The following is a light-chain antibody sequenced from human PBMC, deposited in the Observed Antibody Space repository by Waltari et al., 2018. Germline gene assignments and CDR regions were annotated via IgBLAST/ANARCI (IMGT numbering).Light chain of an antibody. CDR1: SSDVGGYNY. V-gene: IGLV2-14*01. Sequence: QSALTQPAPASGSPGQSITISCTGTSSDVGGYNYVSWYQQHPGKAPKLMIYDVSKRPSGVSNRFSGSKSGNTASLTISGLQAEDEADYYCSSYTSSSGVFGGGTKLTVL. CDR3: SSYTSSSGV. CDR2: DVS. J-gene: IGLJ2*01.